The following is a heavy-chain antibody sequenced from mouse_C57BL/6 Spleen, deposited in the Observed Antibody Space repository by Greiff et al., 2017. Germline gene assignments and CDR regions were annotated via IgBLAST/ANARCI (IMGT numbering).Heavy chain of an antibody. V-gene: IGHV1-78*01. D-gene: IGHD1-1*01. CDR1: GYTFTDHT. J-gene: IGHJ2*01. CDR2: IYPRDGST. Sequence: QVQLQQSDAELVKPGASVKLSCKVSGYTFTDHTIHWMKQRPEQGLEWIGYIYPRDGSTKYNEKFKGKATLTADKSSSTAYMQLNSLTSEDSAVYLCSRDYYYGSFPHFDYWGQGTTLTVSS. CDR3: SRDYYYGSFPHFDY.